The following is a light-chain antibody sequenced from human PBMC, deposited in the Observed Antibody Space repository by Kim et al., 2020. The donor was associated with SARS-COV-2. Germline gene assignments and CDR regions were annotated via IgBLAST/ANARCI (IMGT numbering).Light chain of an antibody. J-gene: IGLJ3*02. CDR2: YTD. CDR3: AAWDDRLDGPV. CDR1: NPNIEINY. Sequence: GQRVTISCSGSNPNIEINYVYWYQQLPGTAPKLLIHYTDQRPTGVPDRFSGSKSGASASLAINGLRSEDEADYHCAAWDDRLDGPVFGGGTQLTVL. V-gene: IGLV1-47*02.